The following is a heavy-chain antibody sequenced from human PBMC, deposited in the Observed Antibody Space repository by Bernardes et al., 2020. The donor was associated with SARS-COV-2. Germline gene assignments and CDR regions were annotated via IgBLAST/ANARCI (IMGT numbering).Heavy chain of an antibody. V-gene: IGHV1-2*02. CDR1: GHPLTGYS. D-gene: IGHD1-20*01. CDR2: INPTGGGT. CDR3: AGGSDYNTYDM. J-gene: IGHJ3*02. Sequence: ASVKVSCNASGHPLTGYSIHWVRQAPGQGLAWMGWINPTGGGTNYAQKFHDRVTMTRDTSISTAYMELNSLESDDTAVYYCAGGSDYNTYDMWGQGTMVTVSS.